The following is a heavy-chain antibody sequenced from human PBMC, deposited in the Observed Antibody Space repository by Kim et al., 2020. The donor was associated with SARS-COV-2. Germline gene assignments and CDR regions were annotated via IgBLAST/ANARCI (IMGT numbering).Heavy chain of an antibody. D-gene: IGHD3-10*01. CDR3: ARDRGYYGSGYTDY. V-gene: IGHV1-18*01. Sequence: ARKLQGRVTMTTDTSTSTAYMELRSLRSDDTAVYYCARDRGYYGSGYTDYWGQGTLVTVSS. J-gene: IGHJ4*02.